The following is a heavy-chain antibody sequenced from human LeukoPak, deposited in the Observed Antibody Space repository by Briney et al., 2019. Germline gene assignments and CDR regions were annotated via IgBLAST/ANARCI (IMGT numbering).Heavy chain of an antibody. J-gene: IGHJ4*02. Sequence: ASVLVSCTGSGHTLTGNDMHLVRQAPGQGLEWMGWITLNSGGTNYAQKSQGRVTMTRDTSISTAYMELSSLRSDDTAVYYCARGIEFTISYYWGQGTLVTVSS. V-gene: IGHV1-2*02. CDR2: ITLNSGGT. D-gene: IGHD3-9*01. CDR1: GHTLTGND. CDR3: ARGIEFTISYY.